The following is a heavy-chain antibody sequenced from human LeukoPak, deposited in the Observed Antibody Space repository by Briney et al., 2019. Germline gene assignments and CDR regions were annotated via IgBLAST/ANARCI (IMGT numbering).Heavy chain of an antibody. Sequence: SETLSPTCTVSSYSIRSDYYWGWIRQTPGKGLEWIASINHSGITYYNPSLKSRVTISVDVSKNQFSLKLTSVTAADTAVYYCGRDRPSGYYDYWGQGILVTVSS. CDR3: GRDRPSGYYDY. CDR1: SYSIRSDYY. V-gene: IGHV4-38-2*02. CDR2: INHSGIT. J-gene: IGHJ4*02. D-gene: IGHD3-22*01.